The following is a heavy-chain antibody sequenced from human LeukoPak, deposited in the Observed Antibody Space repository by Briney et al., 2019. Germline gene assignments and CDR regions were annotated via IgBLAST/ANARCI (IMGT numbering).Heavy chain of an antibody. CDR2: MNPNSGDT. D-gene: IGHD3-10*01. CDR1: GYTFTRYH. V-gene: IGHV1-8*01. Sequence: GASVKVSCKASGYTFTRYHINWVRQATGQGLEWMGWMNPNSGDTGYAQKFQGRVTMTRNTSISTAYMELSSLRSEDTAVYYCARPSGGWYYYYMGVWGKGTTVTVSS. J-gene: IGHJ6*03. CDR3: ARPSGGWYYYYMGV.